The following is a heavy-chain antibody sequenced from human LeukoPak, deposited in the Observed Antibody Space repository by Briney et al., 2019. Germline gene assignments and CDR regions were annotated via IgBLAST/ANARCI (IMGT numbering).Heavy chain of an antibody. CDR1: GVSVSGYY. Sequence: SETLSLTCAVHGVSVSGYYWSWIRQSPGKGLEWIGEIYHSGYTNYNPSLKRRVTVSAATSENQLSLRLTSVTAADTAVYYCARMRCGHTDNICYNYWGQGTLVTVSS. CDR2: IYHSGYT. J-gene: IGHJ4*02. D-gene: IGHD2-8*01. V-gene: IGHV4-34*01. CDR3: ARMRCGHTDNICYNY.